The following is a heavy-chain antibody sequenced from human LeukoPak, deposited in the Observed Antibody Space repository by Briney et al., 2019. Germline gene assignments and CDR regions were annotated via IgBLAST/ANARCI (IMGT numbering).Heavy chain of an antibody. Sequence: SVKVSCKASGGTFSSYAISWVRQAPGQGLEWMGGIIPIFGTANYAQKFQGRVTITTDESTSTAYMELSSLRSEDTAVYYCATDGLDAFDIWGQGTMVTVSS. D-gene: IGHD6-19*01. CDR2: IIPIFGTA. CDR1: GGTFSSYA. CDR3: ATDGLDAFDI. V-gene: IGHV1-69*05. J-gene: IGHJ3*02.